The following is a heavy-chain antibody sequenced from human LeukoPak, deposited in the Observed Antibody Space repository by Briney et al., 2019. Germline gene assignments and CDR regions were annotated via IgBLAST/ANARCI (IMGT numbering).Heavy chain of an antibody. Sequence: GGSLRLSCAASGFTFDDYGMSWVRQAPGKGLEWVSGINWNGGSTGYADSVKGRFTISRDNAKNSLYLQMNSLRAEDTALYYCARGLATKYCGGDCYSWAFDIWGQGTMVTVSS. J-gene: IGHJ3*02. D-gene: IGHD2-21*02. CDR3: ARGLATKYCGGDCYSWAFDI. CDR2: INWNGGST. V-gene: IGHV3-20*04. CDR1: GFTFDDYG.